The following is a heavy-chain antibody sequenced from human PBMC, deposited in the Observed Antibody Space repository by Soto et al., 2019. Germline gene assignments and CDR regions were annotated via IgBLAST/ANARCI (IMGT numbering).Heavy chain of an antibody. Sequence: GESLKISCKGSGYSFTSYWIGWVRQMPGKGLEWMGIIYPGDSDTRYSPSFQGQVTISADKSISTAYLQWSSLKASDTAMYYWARHVSGSGSYFPSYYYGMDVWGQGTTVTVSS. V-gene: IGHV5-51*01. CDR1: GYSFTSYW. CDR2: IYPGDSDT. D-gene: IGHD3-10*01. J-gene: IGHJ6*02. CDR3: ARHVSGSGSYFPSYYYGMDV.